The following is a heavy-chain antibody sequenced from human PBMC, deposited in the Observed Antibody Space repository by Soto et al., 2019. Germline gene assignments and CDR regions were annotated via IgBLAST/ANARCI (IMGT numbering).Heavy chain of an antibody. CDR1: GFSFSYYG. V-gene: IGHV3-30*18. D-gene: IGHD6-6*01. CDR2: ITHDGYNR. J-gene: IGHJ4*02. Sequence: QLQLVESGGSVVQPGGSRRLSCAASGFSFSYYGIHWVRQAPAKGLEWLALITHDGYNRYYADSVKGRFTISRDNSKNTIFLQMNSLKSEDTAVYYCAKGGSFDIWGQGTPVTVSS. CDR3: AKGGSFDI.